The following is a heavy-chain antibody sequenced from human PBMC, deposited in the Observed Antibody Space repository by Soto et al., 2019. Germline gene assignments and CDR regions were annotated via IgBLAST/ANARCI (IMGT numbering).Heavy chain of an antibody. CDR3: AGDSLGRFTDLGY. CDR1: GYSFTNYY. CDR2: INPSDGTT. Sequence: QGQLVQSGAEVKKPGASVTVSCKASGYSFTNYYMHWVRQAPGQGLEWMGDINPSDGTTRYAEKFQGRLTMTRDTSTSTVYMELTSLKSDDTAVFYCAGDSLGRFTDLGYWGQGTLVTVSS. V-gene: IGHV1-46*01. J-gene: IGHJ4*02. D-gene: IGHD1-1*01.